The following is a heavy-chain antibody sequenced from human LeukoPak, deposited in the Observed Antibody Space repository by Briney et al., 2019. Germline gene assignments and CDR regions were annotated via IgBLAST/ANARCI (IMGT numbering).Heavy chain of an antibody. V-gene: IGHV4-39*07. CDR2: IYYSGST. CDR1: GGSISSSSYY. J-gene: IGHJ4*02. CDR3: ARGADIVARWDMYYFDY. D-gene: IGHD5-12*01. Sequence: SETLSLTCTVSGGSISSSSYYWGWIRQPPGKGLEWIGSIYYSGSTYYNPSLKSRVTISGDTSKNQFSLKLSSVTAADTAVYYCARGADIVARWDMYYFDYWGQGTLVTVSS.